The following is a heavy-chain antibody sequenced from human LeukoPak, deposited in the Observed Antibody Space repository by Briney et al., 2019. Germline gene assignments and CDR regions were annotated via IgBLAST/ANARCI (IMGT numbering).Heavy chain of an antibody. D-gene: IGHD2-21*01. CDR2: INPNSGGT. V-gene: IGHV1-2*02. J-gene: IGHJ5*02. Sequence: SVKVSCKTSGYSFTDYYLHWVRQAPGQGLEWMGWINPNSGGTSSAQKFQGRVTMTRDTSITTVYMEVSWLTSDDTAIYYCARADRLHGGPYLIGPWGQGTLVTVSS. CDR3: ARADRLHGGPYLIGP. CDR1: GYSFTDYY.